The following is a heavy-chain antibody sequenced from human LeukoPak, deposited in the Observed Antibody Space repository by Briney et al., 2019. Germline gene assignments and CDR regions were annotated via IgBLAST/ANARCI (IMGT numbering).Heavy chain of an antibody. V-gene: IGHV3-21*04. D-gene: IGHD3-3*01. Sequence: GGSLRLSCAASGFTFSSYSMNWVRQAPGKGLEWVPSISSSSSYIYYADSVKGRFTISRDNAKNSLYLQMNSLRAEDTAVYYCAKVRGYDFWSGYYTEYYFDYWGQGTLVTVSS. J-gene: IGHJ4*02. CDR3: AKVRGYDFWSGYYTEYYFDY. CDR1: GFTFSSYS. CDR2: ISSSSSYI.